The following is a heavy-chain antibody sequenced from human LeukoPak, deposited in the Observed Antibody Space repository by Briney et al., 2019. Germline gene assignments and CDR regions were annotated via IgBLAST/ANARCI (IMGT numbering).Heavy chain of an antibody. Sequence: GGSLRLSCAASGFTFSDYGMHWVRQAPGKGLVWVSRINSDGSSKSYADSVKGRFTIPRDNAKNTLYLQMNSLRAEDTAVFYCARVRSGYYYDYWGQGTLVTVSS. CDR1: GFTFSDYG. CDR2: INSDGSSK. CDR3: ARVRSGYYYDY. V-gene: IGHV3-74*01. J-gene: IGHJ4*02. D-gene: IGHD3-22*01.